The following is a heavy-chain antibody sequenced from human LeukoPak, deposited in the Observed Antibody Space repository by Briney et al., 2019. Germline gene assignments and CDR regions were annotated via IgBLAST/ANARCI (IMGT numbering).Heavy chain of an antibody. CDR3: ARHVYSSGWYVDYFDY. D-gene: IGHD6-19*01. CDR1: GGSFSGYY. J-gene: IGHJ4*02. CDR2: INHSGST. V-gene: IGHV4-34*01. Sequence: SETLSLTCAVYGGSFSGYYWSWIRQPPGKGLEWIGEINHSGSTNYNPSLKSRVTISVDTSKNQFSLKLSSVTAADTAVYYCARHVYSSGWYVDYFDYWGQGTLVTVSS.